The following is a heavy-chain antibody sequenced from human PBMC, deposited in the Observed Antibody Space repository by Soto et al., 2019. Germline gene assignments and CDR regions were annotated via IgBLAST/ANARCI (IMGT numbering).Heavy chain of an antibody. D-gene: IGHD2-21*01. CDR1: GFTFDDYA. CDR3: AKDGVRRYYFDD. CDR2: ISWNSGSI. J-gene: IGHJ4*02. Sequence: SLRLSCAASGFTFDDYAMHWVRQAPGKGLEWVSGISWNSGSIGYADSVKGRFTISRDNAKNSLYLQMNSLRAEDTALYYCAKDGVRRYYFDDWGQGTRVTVAS. V-gene: IGHV3-9*01.